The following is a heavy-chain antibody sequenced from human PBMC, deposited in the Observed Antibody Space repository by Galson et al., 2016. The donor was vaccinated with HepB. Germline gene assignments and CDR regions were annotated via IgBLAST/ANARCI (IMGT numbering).Heavy chain of an antibody. CDR2: ITSSSDTM. CDR1: GFTFSRYT. CDR3: ARDDYFRLGY. Sequence: SLRLSCAASGFTFSRYTMNWVRQAPGKGLEWIAWITSSSDTMYYADSVKGRFTISRDNAKNSLYLEMNSLRDEDTAVYYCARDDYFRLGYWGQGTLVTVSS. J-gene: IGHJ4*02. D-gene: IGHD3-16*01. V-gene: IGHV3-48*02.